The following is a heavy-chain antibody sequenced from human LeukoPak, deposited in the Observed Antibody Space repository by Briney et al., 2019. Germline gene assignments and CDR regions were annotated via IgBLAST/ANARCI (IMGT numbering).Heavy chain of an antibody. J-gene: IGHJ4*02. CDR3: ARGCRVSDPPFGY. D-gene: IGHD2-15*01. CDR2: IIPNTGAT. Sequence: GASVRVSCVASGYSFIVYAIRGMRPAPEQGGERMGWIIPNTGATNYIQKLQGRDTMTRDTSISTAYMELSSLRSDDTAGYYCARGCRVSDPPFGYWGQGTLVIVSS. CDR1: GYSFIVYA. V-gene: IGHV1-2*02.